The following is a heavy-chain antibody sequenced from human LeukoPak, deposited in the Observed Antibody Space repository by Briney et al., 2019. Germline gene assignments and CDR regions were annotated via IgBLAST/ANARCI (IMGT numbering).Heavy chain of an antibody. V-gene: IGHV4-34*01. Sequence: SETLSLTCAVYGGYFSGYYWSWIRQPPGKGLEWIGEINHSGSTNYNPSLKSRVTISVDTSKNQFSLKLSSVTAADTAVYYCARRVGYGDYVSKFDYWGQGTLVTVSS. J-gene: IGHJ4*02. D-gene: IGHD4-17*01. CDR3: ARRVGYGDYVSKFDY. CDR2: INHSGST. CDR1: GGYFSGYY.